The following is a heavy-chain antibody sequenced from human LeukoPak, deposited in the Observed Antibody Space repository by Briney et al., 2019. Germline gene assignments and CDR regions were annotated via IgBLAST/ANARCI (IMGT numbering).Heavy chain of an antibody. J-gene: IGHJ5*02. CDR1: DGSISSYY. D-gene: IGHD2-15*01. V-gene: IGHV4-59*08. CDR2: IYDSGST. Sequence: SETLSLTCTVSDGSISSYYWSWIRQPPGKGLEWIGHIYDSGSTNYNPSLKSRVTISVDTSKNQFSLKLSSVTAADTAVYYCARHDEYCSGGSCLDSWFDPWGQGTLVTVSS. CDR3: ARHDEYCSGGSCLDSWFDP.